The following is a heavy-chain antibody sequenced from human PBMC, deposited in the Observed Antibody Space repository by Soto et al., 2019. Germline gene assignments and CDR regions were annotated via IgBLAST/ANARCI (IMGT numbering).Heavy chain of an antibody. D-gene: IGHD3-16*01. CDR1: GGSISSGGYS. V-gene: IGHV4-30-2*01. CDR2: IYPTGTT. Sequence: SETLSLTCTVSGGSISSGGYSWSWIRQPPGKGLEWIGYIYPTGTTYYNPSLKNRVTISIDTSQNQFSLQLTSMTAADTAVYYCARAPPGPAPRWGVWGDGTPVTVSS. J-gene: IGHJ6*04. CDR3: ARAPPGPAPRWGV.